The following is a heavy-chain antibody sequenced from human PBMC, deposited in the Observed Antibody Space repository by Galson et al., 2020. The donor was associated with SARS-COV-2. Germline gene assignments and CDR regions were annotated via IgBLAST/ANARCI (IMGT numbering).Heavy chain of an antibody. CDR1: GYTFTNYW. V-gene: IGHV5-51*01. J-gene: IGHJ4*02. CDR3: ARHTSGSGDY. CDR2: IYPGDSKT. D-gene: IGHD3-10*01. Sequence: KIGESLKISCKGSGYTFTNYWISWVRQMPGRGLEWMGVIYPGDSKTRYSPSFQGQVTISADKSFNTAYLQWSSLKASDTAIYYCARHTSGSGDYWGQGSLVTVSS.